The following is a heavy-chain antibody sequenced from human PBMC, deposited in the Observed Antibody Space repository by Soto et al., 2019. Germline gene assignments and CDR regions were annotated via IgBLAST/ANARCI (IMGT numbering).Heavy chain of an antibody. CDR2: ISYDGSNK. CDR1: GFTFSSYG. V-gene: IGHV3-30*18. D-gene: IGHD5-18*01. CDR3: AKAGQAMVRGRGSEYYGMDV. J-gene: IGHJ6*02. Sequence: QVQLVESGGGVVQPGRSLRLYCAASGFTFSSYGMHWVRQAPGKGLEWVAVISYDGSNKYYADSVKGRFTISRDNSKNTLDRLRNSLRAEDTAGYYCAKAGQAMVRGRGSEYYGMDVWGQGTTVTVSS.